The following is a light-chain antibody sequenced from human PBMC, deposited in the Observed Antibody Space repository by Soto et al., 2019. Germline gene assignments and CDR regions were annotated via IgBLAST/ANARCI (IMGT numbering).Light chain of an antibody. Sequence: IWMTQSPSLLSASKGDRVTISFRMSQGISSYLAWYQQKPGKAPNPLIYDASSLKSGVPARFSGSGSGTEFTLTISSLQPDDFATYYCQQYNTYSTFGQVTRLEIK. J-gene: IGKJ5*01. V-gene: IGKV1D-8*03. CDR1: QGISSY. CDR3: QQYNTYST. CDR2: DAS.